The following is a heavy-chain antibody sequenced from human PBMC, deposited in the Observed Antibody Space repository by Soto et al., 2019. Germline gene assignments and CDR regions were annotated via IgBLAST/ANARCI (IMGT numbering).Heavy chain of an antibody. V-gene: IGHV4-59*08. J-gene: IGHJ6*02. D-gene: IGHD5-12*01. CDR1: GGSISSYY. CDR3: ATGHVDMWDYYGMDV. CDR2: IYYSGST. Sequence: SETLSLTCTVSGGSISSYYWSWIRQPPGKGLEWIGYIYYSGSTNYNPSLKSRVTISVDTSKNQFSLKLSSVTAADTAVYYCATGHVDMWDYYGMDVWGQGTTVT.